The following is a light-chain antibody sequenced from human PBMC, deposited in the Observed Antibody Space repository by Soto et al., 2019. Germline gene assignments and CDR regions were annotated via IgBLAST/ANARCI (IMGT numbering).Light chain of an antibody. Sequence: QAVVTQEPSLTVSPGGTVTRTCSSSTGAVTKGFSPNWLQQRPGQPPRALIYSINKTHSWTPARFSGSLLGGKAALTLSGVQPEDEAVYYCLLWYGGAYVFGTGTKVTVL. CDR3: LLWYGGAYV. V-gene: IGLV7-43*01. CDR2: SIN. J-gene: IGLJ1*01. CDR1: TGAVTKGFS.